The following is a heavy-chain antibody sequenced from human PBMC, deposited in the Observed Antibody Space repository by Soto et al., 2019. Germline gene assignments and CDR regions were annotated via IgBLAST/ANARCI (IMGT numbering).Heavy chain of an antibody. D-gene: IGHD6-13*01. CDR1: GFTFSSHA. J-gene: IGHJ4*02. Sequence: QVQLVESGGGAVQPGRSLRLSCAASGFTFSSHAMHWVRQAPGKGLECVAIISYDGSNKYYGDSVRGRLTLSRDNSKNTIYLQMNSLRAEDTAVYSCARDQTGITTTGGGRIDYWGQGTLVTVSS. CDR3: ARDQTGITTTGGGRIDY. CDR2: ISYDGSNK. V-gene: IGHV3-30-3*01.